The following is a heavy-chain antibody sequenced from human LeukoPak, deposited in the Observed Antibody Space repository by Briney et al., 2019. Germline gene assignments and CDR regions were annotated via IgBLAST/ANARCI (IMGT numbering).Heavy chain of an antibody. CDR3: AKDQLYYYDTSGYI. J-gene: IGHJ4*02. V-gene: IGHV3-23*01. CDR2: ISGSGGST. CDR1: GFTFNNYA. Sequence: GSLRLSCAASGFTFNNYAMSWVRQAPGKGLEWVSAISGSGGSTYYADSVKGRFTISRDNSKNTLYLQMNSLRAEDTAVYYCAKDQLYYYDTSGYIWGQGTLVTVSS. D-gene: IGHD3-22*01.